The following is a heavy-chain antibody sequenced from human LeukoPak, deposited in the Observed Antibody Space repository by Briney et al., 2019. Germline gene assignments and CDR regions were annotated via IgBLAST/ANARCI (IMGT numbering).Heavy chain of an antibody. J-gene: IGHJ5*02. Sequence: ASVKVSCKASGYTFTSYGISWVRQAPGQGLEWMGWINAYNGNTNYAQELQGRVTMTTDTSTSTAYMELRSLRSDDTAVYYCARVVGAVAVNWFDPWGQGTLVTVSS. D-gene: IGHD6-19*01. V-gene: IGHV1-18*01. CDR1: GYTFTSYG. CDR3: ARVVGAVAVNWFDP. CDR2: INAYNGNT.